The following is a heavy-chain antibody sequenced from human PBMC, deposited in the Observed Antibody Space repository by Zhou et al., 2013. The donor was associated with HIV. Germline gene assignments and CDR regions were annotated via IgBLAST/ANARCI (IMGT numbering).Heavy chain of an antibody. D-gene: IGHD5-12*01. J-gene: IGHJ4*02. V-gene: IGHV1-46*01. Sequence: QVQLVQSGAEVKKPGASVKVSCKASGYTFTSYYMHWVRQAPGQGLEWMGIINPSGGSTSYAQKFQGRVTMTRDTSTSTVYMELSSLRSEDTAVYYCARDLSSGYERNYFDYWGQGTLVTVSS. CDR2: INPSGGST. CDR3: ARDLSSGYERNYFDY. CDR1: GYTFTSYY.